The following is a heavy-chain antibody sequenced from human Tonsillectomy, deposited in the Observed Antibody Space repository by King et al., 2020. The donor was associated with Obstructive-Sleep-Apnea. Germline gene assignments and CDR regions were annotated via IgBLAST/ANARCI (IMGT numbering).Heavy chain of an antibody. CDR2: INHSGST. CDR1: GGSLSDYY. D-gene: IGHD2-2*01. CDR3: ARDLGYCGSTTCYGAFDI. V-gene: IGHV4-34*01. Sequence: VQLQQWGAGLLKLSETLSLTCAVYGGSLSDYYWNWIRQPPGKGLEWIGEINHSGSTNYNPSLKSRVTISVDTSKNQFSLKLSSVTAADTAVYYCARDLGYCGSTTCYGAFDIWGQGTMVIVSS. J-gene: IGHJ3*02.